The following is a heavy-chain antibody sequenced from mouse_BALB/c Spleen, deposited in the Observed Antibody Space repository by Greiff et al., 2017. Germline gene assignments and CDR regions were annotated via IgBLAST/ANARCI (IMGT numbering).Heavy chain of an antibody. D-gene: IGHD1-2*01. CDR2: IWAGGST. CDR1: GFSLTSYG. V-gene: IGHV2-9*02. CDR3: ARGPPFTTARRGWFAY. Sequence: QVQLQQSGPGLVAPSQSLSITCTVSGFSLTSYGVHWVRQPPGKGLEWLGVIWAGGSTNYNSALMSRLSISKDNSKSQVFLKMNSLQTDDTAMYYCARGPPFTTARRGWFAYWGQGTLVTVSA. J-gene: IGHJ3*01.